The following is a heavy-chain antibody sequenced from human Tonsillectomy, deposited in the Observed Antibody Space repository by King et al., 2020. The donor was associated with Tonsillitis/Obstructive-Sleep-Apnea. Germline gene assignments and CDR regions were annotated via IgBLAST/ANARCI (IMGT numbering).Heavy chain of an antibody. CDR2: ISSSSSYI. Sequence: EVQLVESGGGLVKPGGSLRLSCAASGFTFSSYSMNWVRQAPGKGLEWVSSISSSSSYIYYADSVKGRFTISRDNAKNSLYLQMNSLRAEDTAVYYCARDCSSGSYGYYYYYYMDVWGKGTTVTVSS. CDR1: GFTFSSYS. J-gene: IGHJ6*03. V-gene: IGHV3-21*01. CDR3: ARDCSSGSYGYYYYYYMDV. D-gene: IGHD6-19*01.